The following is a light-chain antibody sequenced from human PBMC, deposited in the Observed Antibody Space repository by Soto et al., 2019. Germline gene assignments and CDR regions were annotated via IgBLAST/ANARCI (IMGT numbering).Light chain of an antibody. CDR2: GAS. J-gene: IGKJ2*01. Sequence: PGERATLSCRASQTVSSNNLAWYQQKRGQAPRLLIYGASSRAAAIPDRFRGSGSGTDFTLIISSLAPEDFAVYYCQQYNNWPHTFGQGTKLEIK. V-gene: IGKV3-20*01. CDR3: QQYNNWPHT. CDR1: QTVSSNN.